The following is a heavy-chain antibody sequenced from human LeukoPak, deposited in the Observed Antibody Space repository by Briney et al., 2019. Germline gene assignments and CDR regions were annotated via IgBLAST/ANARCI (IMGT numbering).Heavy chain of an antibody. CDR3: ARAAADIAAAGRNYYYGMDV. CDR2: INHSGST. J-gene: IGHJ6*02. CDR1: GGSFSGYY. V-gene: IGHV4-34*01. D-gene: IGHD6-13*01. Sequence: SETLSLTCAVYGGSFSGYYWSWIRQPPGKGLEWIGEINHSGSTNYNPSLKSRVTMSVDTSKNQFSLKLSSVTAADTAVYYCARAAADIAAAGRNYYYGMDVWGQGTTVTVSS.